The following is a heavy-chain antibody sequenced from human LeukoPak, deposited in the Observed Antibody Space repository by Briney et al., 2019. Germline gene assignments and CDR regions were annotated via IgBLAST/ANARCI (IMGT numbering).Heavy chain of an antibody. D-gene: IGHD2-15*01. CDR3: ARGFYSQDY. V-gene: IGHV1-2*02. CDR1: GYTFTGYY. CDR2: INPSSGAT. Sequence: ASVKVSCKASGYTFTGYYMNWVRQAPGQGLEWMGWINPSSGATNYAQEFQGRVTTTRDTSINTAYMELSSLRYDDTAVYYCARGFYSQDYWGQGTLVTVSS. J-gene: IGHJ4*02.